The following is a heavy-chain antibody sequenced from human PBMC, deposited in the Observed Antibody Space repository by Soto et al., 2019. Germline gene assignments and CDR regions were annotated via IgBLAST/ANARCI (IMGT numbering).Heavy chain of an antibody. V-gene: IGHV1-69*13. CDR1: GGTFSSHS. Sequence: SVKVSCKSSGGTFSSHSINWVRQAPGQGLEWMGGIIPIFGPANFAKKFQGRVTITADEPTTTAYMELSSLTSEDTAVYYCATGSFTSTGGRIGYHYNAMDVWGQGTTVTVSS. CDR2: IIPIFGPA. J-gene: IGHJ6*01. D-gene: IGHD1-1*01. CDR3: ATGSFTSTGGRIGYHYNAMDV.